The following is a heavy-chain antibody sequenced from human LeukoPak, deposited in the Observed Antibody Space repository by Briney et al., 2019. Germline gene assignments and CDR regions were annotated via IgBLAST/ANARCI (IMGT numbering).Heavy chain of an antibody. CDR3: ASSPGYYFDY. V-gene: IGHV4-30-4*01. Sequence: SETLSLTCTVSGVSISSGTYYWRWIRQPPGKGLEWIGYVSYSGTTYYNPSLKSRLTISVDTSNNQFSLKLSSVTAADTAVYYCASSPGYYFDYWGQGTLVTVSS. D-gene: IGHD7-27*01. J-gene: IGHJ4*02. CDR1: GVSISSGTYY. CDR2: VSYSGTT.